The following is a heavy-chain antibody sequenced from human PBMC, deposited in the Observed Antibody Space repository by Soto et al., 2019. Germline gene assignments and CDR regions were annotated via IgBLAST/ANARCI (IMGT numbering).Heavy chain of an antibody. D-gene: IGHD2-2*01. V-gene: IGHV4-39*01. Sequence: PSETLSLTCTVSGGSISSSSYYWGWIRQPPGKGLEWIGSIYYSGSTYYNPSLKSRVTISVDTSKNQFSLKLSSVTAADTAVYYCARHYCSSTSCHWGYYYYGMDVWGQGTTVTVSS. CDR1: GGSISSSSYY. CDR2: IYYSGST. CDR3: ARHYCSSTSCHWGYYYYGMDV. J-gene: IGHJ6*02.